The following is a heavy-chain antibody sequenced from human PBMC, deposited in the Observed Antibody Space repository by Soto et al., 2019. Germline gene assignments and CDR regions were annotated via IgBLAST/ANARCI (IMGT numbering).Heavy chain of an antibody. CDR1: GFTFTGYY. CDR2: INPNSGGT. J-gene: IGHJ6*02. CDR3: ATNYCSSTSCYFDFYGMDV. Sequence: SCAASGFTFTGYYMHWVRQAPGQGLEWMGWINPNSGGTNYAQKFQGWVTMTRDTSISTAYVELSRLRSDDTAVYYCATNYCSSTSCYFDFYGMDVWGQGTTVTVSS. V-gene: IGHV1-2*04. D-gene: IGHD2-2*01.